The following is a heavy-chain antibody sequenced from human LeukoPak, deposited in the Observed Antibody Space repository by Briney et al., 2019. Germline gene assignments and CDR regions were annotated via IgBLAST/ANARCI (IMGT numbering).Heavy chain of an antibody. D-gene: IGHD3-10*02. Sequence: SETLSLTCTVPGGSISSGSYYWSWIRQPAGKGLEWIGRIYTSGSTNYNPSLKSRVTISVDTSKNQFSLKLSSVTAADTAVYYCARDLSYYVRTAFDIWGQGTMVTVSS. CDR1: GGSISSGSYY. CDR2: IYTSGST. CDR3: ARDLSYYVRTAFDI. J-gene: IGHJ3*02. V-gene: IGHV4-61*02.